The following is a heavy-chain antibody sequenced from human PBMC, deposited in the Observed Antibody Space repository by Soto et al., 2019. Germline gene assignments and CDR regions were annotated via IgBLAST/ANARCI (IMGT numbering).Heavy chain of an antibody. J-gene: IGHJ3*01. Sequence: LGESLKIPCKCSGYNFTNYWISWVRQRPAKGLEWMGRIDPTDSYINYSPSFQGHVTISADKSTSTVYLQWDSLKASDTAIYYCKNDDYADIFTVWGQGTMVTV. D-gene: IGHD1-1*01. CDR2: IDPTDSYI. CDR3: KNDDYADIFTV. V-gene: IGHV5-10-1*01. CDR1: GYNFTNYW.